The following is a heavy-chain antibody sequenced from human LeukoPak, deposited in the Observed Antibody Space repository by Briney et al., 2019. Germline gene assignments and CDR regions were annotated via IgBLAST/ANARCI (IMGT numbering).Heavy chain of an antibody. J-gene: IGHJ6*02. CDR3: ARPSIVGAPPPYCYGMDV. CDR1: GYTFTSYD. CDR2: MNPNSGNT. V-gene: IGHV1-8*01. D-gene: IGHD1-26*01. Sequence: GASGKVSCKASGYTFTSYDINWVRQATGQGLEWMGWMNPNSGNTGYAQKFQGRVTMTRNTSISTACMELSSLRSDDTAVYYCARPSIVGAPPPYCYGMDVWGQGPTVTVSS.